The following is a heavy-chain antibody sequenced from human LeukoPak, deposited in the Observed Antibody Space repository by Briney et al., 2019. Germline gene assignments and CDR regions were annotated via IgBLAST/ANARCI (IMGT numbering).Heavy chain of an antibody. V-gene: IGHV3-21*01. CDR3: ARDLDRYYDFWSAPHYYYYMDV. J-gene: IGHJ6*03. CDR1: GFTFSRYS. D-gene: IGHD3-3*01. CDR2: ISSSSSYI. Sequence: PGGSLRLSCAASGFTFSRYSMNWVRQAPGKGLEWVSSISSSSSYIYYADSVKGRFTISRDNAKNSLYLQMHSLRAEDTAVYYCARDLDRYYDFWSAPHYYYYMDVWGKGTTVTVSS.